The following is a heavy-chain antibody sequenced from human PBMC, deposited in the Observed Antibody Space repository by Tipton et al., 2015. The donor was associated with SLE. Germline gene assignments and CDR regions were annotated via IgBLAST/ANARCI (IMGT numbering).Heavy chain of an antibody. CDR1: GVSISSSSYY. D-gene: IGHD3-10*01. J-gene: IGHJ4*01. CDR2: ISYSGST. Sequence: TLSLTCTVSGVSISSSSYYWGWIRQPPGKGLEWIGSISYSGSTYYTPSLKSRVTISIDTSKNQFSLKLTSVTAADTAVYYCARGAKERITLVRVRPYYFDYWGQGSLVTVSS. V-gene: IGHV4-39*07. CDR3: ARGAKERITLVRVRPYYFDY.